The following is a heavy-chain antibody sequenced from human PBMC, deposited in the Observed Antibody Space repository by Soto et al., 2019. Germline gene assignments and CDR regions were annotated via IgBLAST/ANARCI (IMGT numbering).Heavy chain of an antibody. CDR1: GYTLSELS. V-gene: IGHV1-24*01. D-gene: IGHD5-12*01. CDR2: FDPEDGET. CDR3: ATLVATGGRDYFDY. Sequence: GASVKVSCKVSGYTLSELSMHWVRQAPGKGLEWMGGFDPEDGETIYAQKFQGRVTMTEDTSTDTAYMELSSLRSEDTAVYYCATLVATGGRDYFDYWGQGTLVTVSS. J-gene: IGHJ4*02.